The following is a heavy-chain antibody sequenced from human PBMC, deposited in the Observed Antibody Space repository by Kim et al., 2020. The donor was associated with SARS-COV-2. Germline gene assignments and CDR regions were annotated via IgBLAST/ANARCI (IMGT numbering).Heavy chain of an antibody. V-gene: IGHV1-46*01. J-gene: IGHJ4*02. D-gene: IGHD1-26*01. CDR3: ARSIVGATTGGYY. Sequence: YAQKFQGRVTMTRDTSTSTVYMELSSLRSEDTAVYYCARSIVGATTGGYYWGQGTLVTVSS.